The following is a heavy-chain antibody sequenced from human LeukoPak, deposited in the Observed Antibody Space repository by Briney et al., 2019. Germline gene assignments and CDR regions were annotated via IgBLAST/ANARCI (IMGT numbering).Heavy chain of an antibody. CDR3: ATITMVRVRVDY. CDR2: IYSGGST. D-gene: IGHD3-10*01. CDR1: GFTVSSNY. V-gene: IGHV3-53*01. J-gene: IGHJ4*02. Sequence: PGGSLRLSCAASGFTVSSNYMSWVRQAPGKGLEWVSVIYSGGSTYYADSVKGRFTISRDNSKNTLYLQMNSLRAEDTAVYYCATITMVRVRVDYWGQGTLVTVSS.